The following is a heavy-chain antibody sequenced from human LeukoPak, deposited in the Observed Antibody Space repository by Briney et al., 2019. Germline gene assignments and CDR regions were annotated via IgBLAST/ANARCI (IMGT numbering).Heavy chain of an antibody. CDR1: GYSISSGYY. CDR2: VHYSGST. Sequence: SETLSLTCTVSGYSISSGYYWGWIRQPPGKGLEWIGSVHYSGSTYYNPSLRSGLNISLDTSKNQFSLKLTSVTAADTAIYYCARDPRDSTPFDYWGQRTLVTVSS. V-gene: IGHV4-38-2*02. D-gene: IGHD2-15*01. CDR3: ARDPRDSTPFDY. J-gene: IGHJ4*01.